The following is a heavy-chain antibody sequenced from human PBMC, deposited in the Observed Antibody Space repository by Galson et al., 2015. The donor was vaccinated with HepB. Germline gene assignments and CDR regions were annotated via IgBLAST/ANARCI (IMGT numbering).Heavy chain of an antibody. Sequence: SLRLSCAASGFTFDTYAMNWVRQAPGKGLEWVSTISGSGLTTYYADSVKGRFTISRDNSKNTLYLQMNSLRAEDTAVYFCAKAQGSSGTYHASDSWGQGALVTVSS. D-gene: IGHD1-1*01. CDR2: ISGSGLTT. J-gene: IGHJ4*02. CDR1: GFTFDTYA. CDR3: AKAQGSSGTYHASDS. V-gene: IGHV3-23*01.